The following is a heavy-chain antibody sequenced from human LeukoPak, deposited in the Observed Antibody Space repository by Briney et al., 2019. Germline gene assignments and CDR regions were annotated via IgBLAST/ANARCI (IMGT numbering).Heavy chain of an antibody. CDR1: GASFSSYY. Sequence: SETLSLTCAVYGASFSSYYWSWIRQPPGKGLEWVGEINHSGSTNYNPSLKSRVTISVDTSKNQFSLKLSSVTDADTAVYYCARIQVYYYDSSGPMGAHRKGWFDPWGQGTLVTVSS. V-gene: IGHV4-34*01. D-gene: IGHD3-22*01. CDR2: INHSGST. CDR3: ARIQVYYYDSSGPMGAHRKGWFDP. J-gene: IGHJ5*02.